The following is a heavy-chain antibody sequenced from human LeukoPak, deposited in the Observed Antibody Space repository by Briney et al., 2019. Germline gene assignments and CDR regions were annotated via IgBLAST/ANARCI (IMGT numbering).Heavy chain of an antibody. D-gene: IGHD3-22*01. CDR2: LTASADNT. J-gene: IGHJ4*02. V-gene: IGHV3-23*01. CDR1: GFTFSSYA. CDR3: AKADGGAYYYDSSGYPFDY. Sequence: GGSLRLSCAASGFTFSSYAMSWVRQAPGKGLEWVSGLTASADNTYYADSVKGRFTISRDNSKNTLYLQMNSLRAEDTAVYYCAKADGGAYYYDSSGYPFDYWGQGTLVTVSS.